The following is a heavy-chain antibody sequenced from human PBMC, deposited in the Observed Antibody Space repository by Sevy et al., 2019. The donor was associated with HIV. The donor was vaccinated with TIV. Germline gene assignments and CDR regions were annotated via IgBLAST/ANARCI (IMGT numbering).Heavy chain of an antibody. V-gene: IGHV4-61*02. CDR2: IYNSGNT. Sequence: SETLSLTCTVSGGSISSNDYYWSWIRQPAGKGLQWIGRIYNSGNTNYNPSLKSRVTMSVDTSKNQFSLKLSSVTAADTAVYYCATINRGVIDYWGQGTLVTVSS. CDR1: GGSISSNDYY. J-gene: IGHJ4*02. CDR3: ATINRGVIDY. D-gene: IGHD3-10*01.